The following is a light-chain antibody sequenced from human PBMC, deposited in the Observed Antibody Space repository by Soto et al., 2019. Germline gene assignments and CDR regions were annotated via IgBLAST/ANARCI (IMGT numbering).Light chain of an antibody. CDR2: LGS. Sequence: IVLTQSPLSLPVTPGEPASISCRSSQSLLNSNGYNYLDWYLQKPGQSPQVLIYLGSNRASGVTDRFSGSGSGTDFTLIISRVEAEDVGVYYCGKCLATPLTFGGGTNVEIK. J-gene: IGKJ4*01. CDR3: GKCLATPLT. V-gene: IGKV2-28*01. CDR1: QSLLNSNGYNY.